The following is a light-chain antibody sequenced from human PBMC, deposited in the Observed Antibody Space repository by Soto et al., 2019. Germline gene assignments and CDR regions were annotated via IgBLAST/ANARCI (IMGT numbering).Light chain of an antibody. CDR1: QSVNSH. Sequence: EIVMTQSPATLSVSPGERATLSCRASQSVNSHLAWFQQRPVQTPRLLMYEASTRSTGVPARFSASGSGTEFSLTLSVLQSEDFAVYYGQQYHIWYTFGQGTELEIK. CDR2: EAS. V-gene: IGKV3-15*01. CDR3: QQYHIWYT. J-gene: IGKJ2*01.